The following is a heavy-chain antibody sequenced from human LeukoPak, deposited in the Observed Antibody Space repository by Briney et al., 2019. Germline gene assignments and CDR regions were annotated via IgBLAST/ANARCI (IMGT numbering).Heavy chain of an antibody. CDR3: ARDWTTVTTCSGY. D-gene: IGHD4-17*01. V-gene: IGHV1-18*04. CDR1: GYTFTGDY. J-gene: IGHJ4*02. Sequence: ASVKVSCKASGYTFTGDYMHWVRQAPGQGLEWMGWISAYNGNTNYAQKPQGRVTMTTDTSTSTAYMELRSLRSDDTAVYYCARDWTTVTTCSGYWGQGTLVTVSS. CDR2: ISAYNGNT.